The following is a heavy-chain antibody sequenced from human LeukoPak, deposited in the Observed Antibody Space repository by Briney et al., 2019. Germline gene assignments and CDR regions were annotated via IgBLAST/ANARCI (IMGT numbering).Heavy chain of an antibody. J-gene: IGHJ3*02. D-gene: IGHD1-26*01. CDR2: MYYSGST. CDR3: ARGTEIVGATGAFDI. Sequence: SETLSLTCSVSGGSISSYYWSWIRQPPGKGLEWIGYMYYSGSTNYNPSLKSRVTMSVDTSKNQFSLKLSSVTPEDTAVYYCARGTEIVGATGAFDIWGQGTMVTVSS. V-gene: IGHV4-59*12. CDR1: GGSISSYY.